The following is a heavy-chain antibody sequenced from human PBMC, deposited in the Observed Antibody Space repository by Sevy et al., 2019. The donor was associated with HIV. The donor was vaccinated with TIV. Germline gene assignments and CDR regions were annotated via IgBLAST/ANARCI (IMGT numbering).Heavy chain of an antibody. CDR3: ARGEMATLFDY. Sequence: GGSLRLSCAASGFTFSSYGMHWVRQAPGKGLEWVAVIWYDGSNKYYADSVKGRFTISRDNSKNTLYLQMNSLRAEDTAVYYCARGEMATLFDYWGQRTLVTVSS. V-gene: IGHV3-33*01. D-gene: IGHD5-12*01. CDR1: GFTFSSYG. J-gene: IGHJ4*02. CDR2: IWYDGSNK.